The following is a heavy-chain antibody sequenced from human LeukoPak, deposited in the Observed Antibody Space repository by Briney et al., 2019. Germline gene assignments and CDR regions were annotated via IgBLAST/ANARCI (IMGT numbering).Heavy chain of an antibody. CDR2: IWYDGSNK. V-gene: IGHV3-33*06. CDR1: GFTFSSYG. D-gene: IGHD3-22*01. Sequence: PGRSLRLSCAASGFTFSSYGMHWVRQAPGKGLEWVAVIWYDGSNKYYADSVKGRFTISRDNSKNTLYLQMNSLRAEDTAVYYCAKDKFPPLIVAVTDAFDIWGQGTMVTVSS. J-gene: IGHJ3*02. CDR3: AKDKFPPLIVAVTDAFDI.